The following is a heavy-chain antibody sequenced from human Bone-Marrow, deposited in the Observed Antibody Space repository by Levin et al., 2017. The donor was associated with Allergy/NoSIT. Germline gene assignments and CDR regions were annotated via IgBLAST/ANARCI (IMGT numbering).Heavy chain of an antibody. CDR3: ATAPGVYATSPFDY. J-gene: IGHJ4*02. D-gene: IGHD2-8*01. V-gene: IGHV3-15*07. CDR2: IRSNADGGTT. Sequence: GGSLRLSCAASGIIFNNAWMNWVRQTPGRRLEWVGRIRSNADGGTTDYAAPVKDRFTISRDDSKDTVYLQMNSLKTEDTAVYYCATAPGVYATSPFDYWGQGTLVTVSS. CDR1: GIIFNNAW.